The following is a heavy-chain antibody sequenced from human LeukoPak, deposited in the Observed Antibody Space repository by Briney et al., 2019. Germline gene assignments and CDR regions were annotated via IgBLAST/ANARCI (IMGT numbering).Heavy chain of an antibody. Sequence: PGGSLRLSCAASGFTFSNSYISWVRQAPGKGLQWVGRIKGKTDGGTADYAAPVKGRFSISRDDSKNTLYLQMNSLRTEDTAVYYCTRYRSTSGHGLDYWGQGTLVTVSS. CDR1: GFTFSNSY. V-gene: IGHV3-15*05. CDR3: TRYRSTSGHGLDY. J-gene: IGHJ4*02. D-gene: IGHD1-1*01. CDR2: IKGKTDGGTA.